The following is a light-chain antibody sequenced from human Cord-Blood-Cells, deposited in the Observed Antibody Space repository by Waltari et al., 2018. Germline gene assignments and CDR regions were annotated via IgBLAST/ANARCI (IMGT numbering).Light chain of an antibody. V-gene: IGLV3-25*03. J-gene: IGLJ3*02. CDR2: KDR. CDR1: ALPKQY. Sequence: SYELTQPPSVSVSPGQTARITCSGDALPKQYAYWYQQKPGQAPVLVIYKDRERPSGIPELFSGSSSGTTVTLTISGVQAEDEADYYCQSADSSGTYWVFGGGTKLTVL. CDR3: QSADSSGTYWV.